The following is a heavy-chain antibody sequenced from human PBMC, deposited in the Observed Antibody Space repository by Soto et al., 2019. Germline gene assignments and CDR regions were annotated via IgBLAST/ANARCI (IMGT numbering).Heavy chain of an antibody. J-gene: IGHJ4*02. D-gene: IGHD1-1*01. CDR1: GDSFSKYT. Sequence: SVKVSCKASGDSFSKYTVNWVRQAPRQGLEWMGGIIPRFGTTNYAPTLQDRVTITADESMNTVYMELSSLRSEDTALYYCARGRGLYNSGRSQLDSWGQGTLVTAPQ. CDR2: IIPRFGTT. CDR3: ARGRGLYNSGRSQLDS. V-gene: IGHV1-69*13.